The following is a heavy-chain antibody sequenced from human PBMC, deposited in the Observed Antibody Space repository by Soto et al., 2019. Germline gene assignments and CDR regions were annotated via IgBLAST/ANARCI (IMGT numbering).Heavy chain of an antibody. CDR3: ASGASRWYPYFFDS. V-gene: IGHV1-69*01. Sequence: QAQVVQSGADVRKPGSSVKLSCKASEGTFNSYAIAWVRQAPGQGLEWMGGIIPYYNTLNYAQKFQDRVTINADDSTNTVYMELSSLRSDDTAVYFCASGASRWYPYFFDSWAQGTLVTVSS. CDR1: EGTFNSYA. D-gene: IGHD6-13*01. CDR2: IIPYYNTL. J-gene: IGHJ4*02.